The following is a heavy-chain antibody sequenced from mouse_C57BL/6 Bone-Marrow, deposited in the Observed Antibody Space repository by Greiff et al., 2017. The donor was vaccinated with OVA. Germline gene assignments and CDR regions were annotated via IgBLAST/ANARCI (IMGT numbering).Heavy chain of an antibody. CDR2: IDPENGDT. CDR3: TTITGVDY. Sequence: VQLQQPGAELVRPGASVKLSCTASGFNIKDDYMHWVKQRPEQGLEWIGWIDPENGDTEYASKVQGKATITADTSSNTAYLQLSSLTSEDTAVYYCTTITGVDYWGQGTTLTVSS. D-gene: IGHD4-1*01. J-gene: IGHJ2*01. CDR1: GFNIKDDY. V-gene: IGHV14-4*01.